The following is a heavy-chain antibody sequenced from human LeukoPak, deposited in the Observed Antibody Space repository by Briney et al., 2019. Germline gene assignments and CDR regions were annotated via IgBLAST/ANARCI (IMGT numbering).Heavy chain of an antibody. D-gene: IGHD1-14*01. CDR3: AKATGYLL. Sequence: PGGSLRLSCAASGFPFSSYAMSWVRQAPGKGLEWVSPISNSDDSTYCADSVKGRFTISRDNSENTLFLRMNSLRAEDTAVYYCAKATGYLLWGQGTLVIVSS. CDR1: GFPFSSYA. CDR2: ISNSDDST. J-gene: IGHJ4*02. V-gene: IGHV3-23*01.